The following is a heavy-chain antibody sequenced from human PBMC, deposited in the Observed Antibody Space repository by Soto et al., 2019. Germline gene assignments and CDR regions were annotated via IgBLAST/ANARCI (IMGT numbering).Heavy chain of an antibody. CDR1: GYTLTELS. V-gene: IGHV1-24*01. CDR3: ATETRGRYSGYDDYYYYGMDV. Sequence: ASVKVSCKVSGYTLTELSMHWVRQAPGKGLEWMGGFDPEDGETIYAQKFQGRVTMTEDTSTDTAYMELSSLRSEDTAVYYCATETRGRYSGYDDYYYYGMDVWGQGTTVTVSS. CDR2: FDPEDGET. J-gene: IGHJ6*02. D-gene: IGHD5-12*01.